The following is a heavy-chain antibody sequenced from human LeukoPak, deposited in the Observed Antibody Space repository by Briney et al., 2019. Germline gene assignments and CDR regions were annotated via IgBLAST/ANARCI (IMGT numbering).Heavy chain of an antibody. CDR2: IYYSGST. Sequence: SETLSLTCTVSGGSISSYYWSWIRQPPGKGLEWIGYIYYSGSTNYNPSLKSRVTISVDTSKNQFSLKLSSVTAADTAVYYCARVRYSSSCYGYWGQGTLVTVSS. V-gene: IGHV4-59*01. J-gene: IGHJ4*02. D-gene: IGHD6-13*01. CDR3: ARVRYSSSCYGY. CDR1: GGSISSYY.